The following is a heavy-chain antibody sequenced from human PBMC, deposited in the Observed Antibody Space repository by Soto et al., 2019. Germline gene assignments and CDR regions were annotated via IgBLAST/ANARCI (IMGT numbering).Heavy chain of an antibody. J-gene: IGHJ4*02. CDR1: GFTFSSYA. V-gene: IGHV3-23*01. CDR3: AKDLIIEGTNGVCTHYFDY. D-gene: IGHD2-8*01. Sequence: EVQLLESGGGLVQPGGSLRLSCAASGFTFSSYAMSWVRQAPGKGLEWVSAISGSGGSTYYADSVKGRFTISRDNSKNTLYLQMNSLRAEDTAVYYCAKDLIIEGTNGVCTHYFDYWGQGTLVTVSS. CDR2: ISGSGGST.